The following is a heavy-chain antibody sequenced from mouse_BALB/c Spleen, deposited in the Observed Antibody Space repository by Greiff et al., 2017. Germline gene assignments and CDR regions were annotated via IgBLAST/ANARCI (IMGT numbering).Heavy chain of an antibody. CDR2: ISSGGST. Sequence: EVKVEESGGGLVKPGGSLKLSCAASGFTFSSYAMSWVRQTPEKRLEWVASISSGGSTYYPDSVKGRFTISRDNARNILYLQMSSLRSEDAAMYYCARGRGALEISMDYWGQGTAVTVSS. V-gene: IGHV5-6-5*01. J-gene: IGHJ4*01. CDR3: ARGRGALEISMDY. CDR1: GFTFSSYA.